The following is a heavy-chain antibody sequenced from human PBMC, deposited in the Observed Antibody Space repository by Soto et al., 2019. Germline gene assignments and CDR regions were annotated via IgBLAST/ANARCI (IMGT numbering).Heavy chain of an antibody. CDR2: ISYDGSNK. CDR3: ARDLGIAAAGTIPYYYGMDV. D-gene: IGHD6-13*01. V-gene: IGHV3-30-3*01. J-gene: IGHJ6*02. CDR1: GFTFSSYA. Sequence: GGSLRLSCASSGFTFSSYAMHWVRQAPGKGLEWVAVISYDGSNKYYADSVKGRFTISRDNSKNTLYLQMNSLRAEDTAVYYCARDLGIAAAGTIPYYYGMDVWGQGTTVTVSS.